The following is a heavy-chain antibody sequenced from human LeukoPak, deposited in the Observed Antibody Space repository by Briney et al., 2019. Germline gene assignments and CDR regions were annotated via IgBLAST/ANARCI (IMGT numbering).Heavy chain of an antibody. V-gene: IGHV4-30-4*08. Sequence: SETLSLTCSVADVSLSSGDYYWSWIRQPPGKGLEWIGYISYGGTTFYSPSLKSRVTISGDTSKYQFSLKLNSVTAADTAVYYCARARPRQYQLLLFDYWGQGTLVTVSS. CDR1: DVSLSSGDYY. CDR2: ISYGGTT. CDR3: ARARPRQYQLLLFDY. J-gene: IGHJ4*02. D-gene: IGHD2-2*01.